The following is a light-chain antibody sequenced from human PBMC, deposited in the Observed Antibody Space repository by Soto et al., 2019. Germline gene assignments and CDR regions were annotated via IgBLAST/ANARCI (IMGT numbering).Light chain of an antibody. Sequence: EIVMTQSPATLSVSPGERATLSCRASQSVSSNYLAWYQQIPGQAPRLLIYGVSSRAAGIPDRFSGSGSGTDFTLTINRLEPEDFAVYYCQQYHNTPITFGQGTRLEI. CDR3: QQYHNTPIT. J-gene: IGKJ5*01. CDR1: QSVSSNY. CDR2: GVS. V-gene: IGKV3-20*01.